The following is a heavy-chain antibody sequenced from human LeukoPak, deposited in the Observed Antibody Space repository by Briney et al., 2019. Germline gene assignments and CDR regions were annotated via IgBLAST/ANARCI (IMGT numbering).Heavy chain of an antibody. J-gene: IGHJ6*03. Sequence: PGGSLRLSCAGSGFTFDDYAMHWVRQTPGKGLEWVSGISWNSGNIAYADFVGGRFTISRGNAKNSLSLQMNSLSDEDTAVYYCAKDAYGGATFFYYMDVWGKGTTVTVSS. D-gene: IGHD2/OR15-2a*01. V-gene: IGHV3-9*01. CDR1: GFTFDDYA. CDR3: AKDAYGGATFFYYMDV. CDR2: ISWNSGNI.